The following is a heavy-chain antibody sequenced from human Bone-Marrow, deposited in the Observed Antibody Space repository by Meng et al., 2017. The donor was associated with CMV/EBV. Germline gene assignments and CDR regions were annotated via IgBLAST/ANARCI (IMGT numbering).Heavy chain of an antibody. D-gene: IGHD2-2*02. CDR3: ARGGKIVVVPADIEGVDWFDP. V-gene: IGHV1-69*05. CDR2: IIPIFGTA. J-gene: IGHJ5*02. CDR1: GGTFSSYA. Sequence: SVKVSCKASGGTFSSYAISWVRQAPGQGLEWMGGIIPIFGTANYAQKFQGRVTITTDESTSTAYMELSSLRSEDTAVYYCARGGKIVVVPADIEGVDWFDPRGQGTLVTVSS.